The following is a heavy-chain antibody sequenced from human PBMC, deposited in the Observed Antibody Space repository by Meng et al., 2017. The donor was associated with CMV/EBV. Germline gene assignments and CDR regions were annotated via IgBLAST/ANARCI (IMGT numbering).Heavy chain of an antibody. J-gene: IGHJ5*02. D-gene: IGHD2-15*01. V-gene: IGHV3-30*04. CDR3: ARDPAYCSGGSCYPSNWFDP. Sequence: GESLKISCAASGFTFSSYAMHWVRQAPGKGLEWVAVISYDGSNKYYADSVKGRFTISRDNSKNTLYLQMNSLRAEDTAVYYCARDPAYCSGGSCYPSNWFDPWGQGILVTVSS. CDR2: ISYDGSNK. CDR1: GFTFSSYA.